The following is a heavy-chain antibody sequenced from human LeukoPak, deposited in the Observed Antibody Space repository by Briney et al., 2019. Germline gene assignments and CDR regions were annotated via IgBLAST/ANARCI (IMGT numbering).Heavy chain of an antibody. CDR3: ARDDFVDIAMVRLYH. CDR2: IYHSGST. Sequence: PSETLSLTCTVSGGSISSSSYYWGWIRQPPGKGLEWIGEIYHSGSTNYNPSLKSRVSISIDKSKNQFSLKLSSVTAADTAIYYCARDDFVDIAMVRLYHWGQGTLVTVSS. CDR1: GGSISSSSYY. V-gene: IGHV4-39*07. J-gene: IGHJ5*02. D-gene: IGHD5-18*01.